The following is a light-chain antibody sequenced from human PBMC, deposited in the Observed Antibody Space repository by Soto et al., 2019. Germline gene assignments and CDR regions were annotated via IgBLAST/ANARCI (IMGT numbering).Light chain of an antibody. CDR2: DAS. CDR3: QQYDDLPRT. J-gene: IGKJ1*01. CDR1: QHISNY. V-gene: IGKV1-33*01. Sequence: DIQMTPSPSTLSASVVDRVTITCQASQHISNYLNWYQQKPGKAPKLLISDASTLQTGVPSRFSGSVSGTDFTFTITSLQPEDTATYYCQQYDDLPRTFGQGTK.